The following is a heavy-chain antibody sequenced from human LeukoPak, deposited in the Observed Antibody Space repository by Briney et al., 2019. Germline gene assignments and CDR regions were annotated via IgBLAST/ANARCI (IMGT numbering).Heavy chain of an antibody. D-gene: IGHD1-26*01. J-gene: IGHJ4*02. CDR1: GFTFSNYW. CDR3: ARGSSWGGDY. CDR2: INQDGSGK. V-gene: IGHV3-7*03. Sequence: QAGGSLRLSCAASGFTFSNYWMSWVRQAPGKGLEWAANINQDGSGKYYVDSVKGRFTISRDNAKNSLYLQMSSLRAEDTAVYYCARGSSWGGDYWGQGTLVTVSS.